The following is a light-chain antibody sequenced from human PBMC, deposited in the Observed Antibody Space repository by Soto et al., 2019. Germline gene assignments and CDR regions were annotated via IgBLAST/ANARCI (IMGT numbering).Light chain of an antibody. CDR2: EVI. CDR3: SSYAGSNNLI. V-gene: IGLV2-8*01. J-gene: IGLJ2*01. CDR1: SSDVGGYNY. Sequence: QSALTQPPSASGSPGQSVTISCTGTSSDVGGYNYVSWYQQHPGKAPKLMIYEVIKWPSGVPDRFSGSKSGNTASLTVSGLQAEDEADYYCSSYAGSNNLIFGGGTKLTVL.